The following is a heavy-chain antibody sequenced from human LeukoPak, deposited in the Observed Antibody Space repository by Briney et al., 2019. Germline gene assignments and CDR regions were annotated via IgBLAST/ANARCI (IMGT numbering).Heavy chain of an antibody. CDR2: IYYTGTT. V-gene: IGHV4-59*01. J-gene: IGHJ6*02. D-gene: IGHD4-17*01. Sequence: SETLSLTCSVSGGSISTYYRSWIRQLPGKGLEWIGYIYYTGTTNYNPSLRSRVTISVDTSRNQFSLRLSSVTAADTAVYYCAREDPQTTVPEGMDVWGHGTTVTVSS. CDR3: AREDPQTTVPEGMDV. CDR1: GGSISTYY.